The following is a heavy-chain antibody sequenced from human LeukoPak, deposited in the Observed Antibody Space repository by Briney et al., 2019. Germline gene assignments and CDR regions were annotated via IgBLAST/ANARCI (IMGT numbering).Heavy chain of an antibody. D-gene: IGHD1-14*01. Sequence: SETLSLTCAVSGGSFSSGTSYWGWIRQPPGKGLEWIGCIHYSGNTYYNPSLKSRVTVSADTPKNQVSRKLTSVTVADTAVYFCARHFPLIRRTGFDYWGQGTLVTVSS. CDR3: ARHFPLIRRTGFDY. CDR2: IHYSGNT. J-gene: IGHJ4*02. CDR1: GGSFSSGTSY. V-gene: IGHV4-39*01.